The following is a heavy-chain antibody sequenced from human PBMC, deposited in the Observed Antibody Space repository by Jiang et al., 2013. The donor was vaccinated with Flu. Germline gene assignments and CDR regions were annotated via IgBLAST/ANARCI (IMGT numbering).Heavy chain of an antibody. CDR1: GGSISSYY. D-gene: IGHD3-10*01. V-gene: IGHV4-59*01. Sequence: GSGLVKPSETLSLTCTVSGGSISSYYWSWIRQPPGKGLEWIGYIYYSGSTNYNPSLKSRVTISVDTSKNQFSLKLSSVTAADTAVYYCARGEFDYYYYMDVWGKGTTVTVSS. CDR3: ARGEFDYYYYMDV. CDR2: IYYSGST. J-gene: IGHJ6*03.